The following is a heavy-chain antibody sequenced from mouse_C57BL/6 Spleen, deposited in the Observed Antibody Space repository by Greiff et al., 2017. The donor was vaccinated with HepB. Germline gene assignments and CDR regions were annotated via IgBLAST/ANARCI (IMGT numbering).Heavy chain of an antibody. CDR3: ARDDYDVFAY. D-gene: IGHD2-4*01. CDR1: GFTFSDYG. V-gene: IGHV5-17*01. CDR2: ISSGSSTI. Sequence: EVKVVESGGGLVKPGGSLKLSCAASGFTFSDYGMHWVRQAPEKGLEWVAYISSGSSTIYYADTVKGRFTISRDNAKNTLFLQMTSLRSEDTAMYYCARDDYDVFAYWGQGTLVTVSA. J-gene: IGHJ3*01.